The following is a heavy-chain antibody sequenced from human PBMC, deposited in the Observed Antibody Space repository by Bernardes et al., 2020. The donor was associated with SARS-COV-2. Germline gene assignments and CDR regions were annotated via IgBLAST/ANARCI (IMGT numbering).Heavy chain of an antibody. D-gene: IGHD3-3*01. CDR3: SKAAYDFWIGKRIAVAGTDDY. CDR1: GFTFNSHA. J-gene: IGHJ4*02. V-gene: IGHV3-23*01. Sequence: GGSLRLSCAASGFTFNSHAMSWVRQAPGKSLEWVSGISGIGAITYYPDSVKGRFTISRDNSKNTLYLQMNSLRADDTAVYYCSKAAYDFWIGKRIAVAGTDDYWGQGTLVTVSS. CDR2: ISGIGAIT.